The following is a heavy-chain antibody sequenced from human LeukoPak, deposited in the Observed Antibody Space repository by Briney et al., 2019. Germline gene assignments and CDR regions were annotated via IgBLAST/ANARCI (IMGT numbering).Heavy chain of an antibody. D-gene: IGHD6-6*01. CDR2: VYYTGST. Sequence: ASETLSLTCTVSGGSISSALYHWGWIRQPPGKNLEWLGSVYYTGSTHNNPSLKSRVTISVDTSKNQFSLKLSSVTAADTAVYYCARGGGSSSSKNNWFDPWGQGNLVTVSS. CDR1: GGSISSALYH. CDR3: ARGGGSSSSKNNWFDP. J-gene: IGHJ5*02. V-gene: IGHV4-39*07.